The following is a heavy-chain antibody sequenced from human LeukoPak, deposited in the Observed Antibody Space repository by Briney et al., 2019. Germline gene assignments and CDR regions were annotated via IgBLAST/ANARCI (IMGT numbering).Heavy chain of an antibody. CDR3: ARDLAPVFDY. J-gene: IGHJ4*02. CDR2: ISYDGSNK. V-gene: IGHV3-30*04. D-gene: IGHD3-10*02. CDR1: GFTFSSYA. Sequence: GGSLRLSCAASGFTFSSYAMHWVRQAPGKGLEWVAVISYDGSNKYYADSVRGRFTISRDNSKNTLYLQMNSLRAEDTAVYYCARDLAPVFDYWGQGTLVTVSS.